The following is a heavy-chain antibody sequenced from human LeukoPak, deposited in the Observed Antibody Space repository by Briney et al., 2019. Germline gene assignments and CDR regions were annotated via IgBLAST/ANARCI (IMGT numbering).Heavy chain of an antibody. D-gene: IGHD3-22*01. CDR1: GYTFINYG. CDR2: ISLYNGDT. V-gene: IGHV1-18*01. J-gene: IGHJ4*02. Sequence: ASVKVSCRASGYTFINYGIGWVRQAPGQGLEWIGWISLYNGDTNYAQKVQGRVTMTTDTSTNTAYMELRSLRSDDTAVYYCAKSASSSGYYLPFDYWGQGTPVTVSS. CDR3: AKSASSSGYYLPFDY.